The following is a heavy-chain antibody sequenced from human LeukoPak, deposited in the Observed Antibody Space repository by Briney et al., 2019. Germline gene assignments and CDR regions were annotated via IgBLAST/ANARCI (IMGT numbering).Heavy chain of an antibody. V-gene: IGHV4-39*01. CDR3: ARRRYIRGPDVVNPFDY. J-gene: IGHJ4*02. CDR1: GGSISSSTYY. CDR2: IHYSGST. D-gene: IGHD1-1*01. Sequence: PSEILSLTCTVSGGSISSSTYYWGWIRQSPGKGLEWIGTIHYSGSTSYNPSLKSRVTISVDTSKNQFSLKLSSVTATDTAVYYCARRRYIRGPDVVNPFDYWGQGILVTVSS.